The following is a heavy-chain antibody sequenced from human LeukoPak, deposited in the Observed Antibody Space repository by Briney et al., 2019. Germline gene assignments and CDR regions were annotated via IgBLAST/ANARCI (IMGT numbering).Heavy chain of an antibody. V-gene: IGHV3-23*01. CDR1: GFTFSSYA. CDR3: AKRSDGYSGFDY. D-gene: IGHD5-18*01. J-gene: IGHJ4*02. Sequence: GGSLRLSCAASGFTFSSYAMSWVRQAPGKGLEWVSAISASGGSTFYADSVKGRFTISRDNSKNTLYLQMNSLRAEDTAVYYCAKRSDGYSGFDYWGQGTLVTLSS. CDR2: ISASGGST.